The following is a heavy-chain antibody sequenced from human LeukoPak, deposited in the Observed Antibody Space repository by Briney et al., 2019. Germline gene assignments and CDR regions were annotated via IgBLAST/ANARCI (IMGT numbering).Heavy chain of an antibody. CDR1: GYTFTSYD. J-gene: IGHJ4*02. CDR3: ARHGSDEWELPFDY. Sequence: ASVKVSCKASGYTFTSYDINWVRQATGQGLEWMGWMNPNSGNTGYAQKFQGRVTMTRNTSISTAYMELSSLRSEDTAVYYCARHGSDEWELPFDYWGQGTLVTVSS. V-gene: IGHV1-8*01. CDR2: MNPNSGNT. D-gene: IGHD1-26*01.